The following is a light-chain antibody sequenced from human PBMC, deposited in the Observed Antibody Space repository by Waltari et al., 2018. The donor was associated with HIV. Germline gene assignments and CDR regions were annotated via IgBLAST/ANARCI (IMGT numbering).Light chain of an antibody. J-gene: IGKJ2*01. CDR1: QSLLYGSNNKDY. Sequence: DVVMTQSPDSLAVSVGERATLNCKSSQSLLYGSNNKDYLAWYQQKPGQRPKLLIYWASTRQSGVPDRFSGSGSGTDFTLTISNLQAEDAGVYYCQQYYLVPYTFGQGTKLEIK. V-gene: IGKV4-1*01. CDR3: QQYYLVPYT. CDR2: WAS.